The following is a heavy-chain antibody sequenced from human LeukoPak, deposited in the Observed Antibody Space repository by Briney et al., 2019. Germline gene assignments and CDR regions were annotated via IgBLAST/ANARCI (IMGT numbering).Heavy chain of an antibody. Sequence: GGSLRLSCAVSGFAFGSEAMSWVRQSPARGLEWVASISPGGGTTYYADYVKGRFTISRDNSKNTLYLQMNSLRAEDTAVYYCATQLYRYCSGGSCYPPDYWGQGTLVTVSS. CDR2: ISPGGGTT. V-gene: IGHV3-23*01. CDR1: GFAFGSEA. J-gene: IGHJ4*02. CDR3: ATQLYRYCSGGSCYPPDY. D-gene: IGHD2-15*01.